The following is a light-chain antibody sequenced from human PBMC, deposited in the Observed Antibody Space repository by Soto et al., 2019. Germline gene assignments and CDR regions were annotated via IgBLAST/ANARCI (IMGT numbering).Light chain of an antibody. CDR1: SGSIASNY. CDR2: ENN. J-gene: IGLJ3*02. CDR3: QSYDSSNQRV. Sequence: NFMLTQPHSVSESPGKTVTISCTRSSGSIASNYVQWYQQRPGSAPSTVIYENNQRPSGVPHRFSGSIDSSSNSASLTISGLKTEDEADSYRQSYDSSNQRVFGGGTKLTVL. V-gene: IGLV6-57*03.